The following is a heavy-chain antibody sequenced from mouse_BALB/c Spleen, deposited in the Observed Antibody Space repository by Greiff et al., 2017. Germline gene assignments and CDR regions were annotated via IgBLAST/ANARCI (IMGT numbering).Heavy chain of an antibody. V-gene: IGHV1S137*01. CDR2: ISTYYGDA. CDR1: GYTFTDYA. J-gene: IGHJ2*01. Sequence: QVQLQQSGAELVRPGVSVKISCKGSGYTFTDYAMHWVKQSHAKSLEWIGVISTYYGDASYNQKFKGKATMTVDKSSSTAYMELARLTSEDSAIYYCAREAPFITTATSGFDYWGQGTTLTVSS. CDR3: AREAPFITTATSGFDY. D-gene: IGHD1-2*01.